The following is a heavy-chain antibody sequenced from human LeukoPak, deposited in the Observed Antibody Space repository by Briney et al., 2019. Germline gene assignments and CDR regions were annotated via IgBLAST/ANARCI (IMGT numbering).Heavy chain of an antibody. V-gene: IGHV3-66*01. Sequence: GGSLRLSCAAFGFTVSSNYMSWVRQAPGKGLEWVSVMYSGGSTYYADSVKGRFTVSRDNSKNTLYLQMNSLRAEDTAVYYCARDSGLLPYGMDVWGQGTTVTVSS. D-gene: IGHD1-26*01. CDR1: GFTVSSNY. CDR2: MYSGGST. CDR3: ARDSGLLPYGMDV. J-gene: IGHJ6*02.